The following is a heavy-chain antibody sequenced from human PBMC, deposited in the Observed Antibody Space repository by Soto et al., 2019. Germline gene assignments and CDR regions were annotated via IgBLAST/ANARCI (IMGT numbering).Heavy chain of an antibody. CDR1: GFSLSTNT. V-gene: IGHV3-30*04. CDR3: ARVATAMNYDF. J-gene: IGHJ4*02. CDR2: ISNDGRRK. Sequence: PVGSLRLSCAASGFSLSTNTMHWVRQVPGKGLEWVASISNDGRRKYYADFVKGRFTISRDTANNILYLEMNSLRAEDTSLYYCARVATAMNYDFWGQGTQVTVSS.